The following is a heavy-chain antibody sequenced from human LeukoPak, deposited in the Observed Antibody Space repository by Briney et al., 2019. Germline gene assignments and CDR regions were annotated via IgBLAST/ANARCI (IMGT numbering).Heavy chain of an antibody. Sequence: SETLSLTCTVSGGSISSYYWSWIRQPPGKRLEWIGHIYYSGSTNYNPSLKSRVTISVDTSKNQFSLKLSSVTAADTAVYYCARGPSFGGSSRFDLWGRGTLVIVSS. J-gene: IGHJ2*01. CDR3: ARGPSFGGSSRFDL. CDR2: IYYSGST. V-gene: IGHV4-59*01. D-gene: IGHD6-6*01. CDR1: GGSISSYY.